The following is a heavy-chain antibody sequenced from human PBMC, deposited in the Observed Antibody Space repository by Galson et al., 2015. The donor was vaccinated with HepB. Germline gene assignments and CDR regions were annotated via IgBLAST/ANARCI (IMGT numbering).Heavy chain of an antibody. D-gene: IGHD5-12*01. Sequence: VKVSCKVSGYTFTDYYMHWVQQAPGKGLEWMGLVDPEDGETIYAEKFQGRVTITADTSTDTAYMELSSLRSEDTAVYYCATMLIVATGTNWFDPWGQGTLVTVSS. V-gene: IGHV1-69-2*01. CDR3: ATMLIVATGTNWFDP. CDR2: VDPEDGET. CDR1: GYTFTDYY. J-gene: IGHJ5*02.